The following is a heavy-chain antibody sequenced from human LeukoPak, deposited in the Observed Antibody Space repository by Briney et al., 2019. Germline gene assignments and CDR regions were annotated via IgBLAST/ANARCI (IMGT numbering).Heavy chain of an antibody. CDR1: GFTFSDFW. V-gene: IGHV3-7*01. CDR3: AIATTGRGAFGS. CDR2: TNEAGGDK. J-gene: IGHJ4*02. D-gene: IGHD1-1*01. Sequence: GGSLRLSCAASGFTFSDFWMSWVRQAPGKGLECVASTNEAGGDKYYVDSVKGRFTISRENSKNCLSLQMNSLTAENTAIYYCAIATTGRGAFGSWGQGTLVSVSS.